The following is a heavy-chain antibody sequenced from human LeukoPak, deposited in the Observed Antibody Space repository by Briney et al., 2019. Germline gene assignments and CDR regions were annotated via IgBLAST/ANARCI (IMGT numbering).Heavy chain of an antibody. Sequence: PGGSLRLSCAASGFXFSDYVIHWVRQAPGKGLEWVAVISIDGNNKYYGDSVKGRFTISRDNSKNTLYLQINSLRPEDTAVYYCAKDQSQWGQGTLVVVSS. V-gene: IGHV3-30*18. CDR3: AKDQSQ. J-gene: IGHJ4*02. CDR2: ISIDGNNK. CDR1: GFXFSDYV.